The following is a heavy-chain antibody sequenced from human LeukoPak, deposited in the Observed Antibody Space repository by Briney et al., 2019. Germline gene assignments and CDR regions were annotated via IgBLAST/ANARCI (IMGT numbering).Heavy chain of an antibody. CDR3: ARVPPSHLAAASNWFDP. V-gene: IGHV4-4*02. CDR2: INHSGST. Sequence: PSGTLSLTCAVSGGSISSSNWWSWVRQPPGKGLEWIGEINHSGSTNYNPSLKSRVTISVDTSKNQFSLKLSSVTAADTAVYYCARVPPSHLAAASNWFDPWGQGTLVTVSS. CDR1: GGSISSSNW. J-gene: IGHJ5*02. D-gene: IGHD6-13*01.